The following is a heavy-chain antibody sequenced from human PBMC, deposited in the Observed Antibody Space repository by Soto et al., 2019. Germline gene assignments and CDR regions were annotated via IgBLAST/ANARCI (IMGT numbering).Heavy chain of an antibody. CDR1: GFTFSSYA. V-gene: IGHV3-23*01. Sequence: EVQLLESGGGLVQPGGSLRLSCAASGFTFSSYAMSWVRQAPGKGLEWVSAISGSGGTTYTYYADSVKGRFTISRDNSQNTLYLHMNSLRAEDTAVYYCAQGRDYGGNSRDFWGQGTLVTVSS. CDR2: ISGSGGTTYT. J-gene: IGHJ4*02. CDR3: AQGRDYGGNSRDF. D-gene: IGHD4-17*01.